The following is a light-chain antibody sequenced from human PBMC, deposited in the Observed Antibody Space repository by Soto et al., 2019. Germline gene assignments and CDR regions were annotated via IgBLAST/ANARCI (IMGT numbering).Light chain of an antibody. CDR3: QQYGSSPYT. CDR2: GAS. V-gene: IGKV3-20*01. J-gene: IGKJ2*01. Sequence: EIVLTQSPGTLSLSPGERVTLSCRASQSVSSSYLAWYQQKPGQAPRLLIYGASSRATGIPDRFSGSGSVTDFTLTISRLEPEDFAVYYCQQYGSSPYTFGQGTKLEIK. CDR1: QSVSSSY.